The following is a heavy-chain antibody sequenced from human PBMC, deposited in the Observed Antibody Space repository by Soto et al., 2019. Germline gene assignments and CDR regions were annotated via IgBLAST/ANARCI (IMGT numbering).Heavy chain of an antibody. Sequence: QVQLQESGPGLVKPSQTLSLTCTVSGGSISSADYYWSWIRQPPGKGLEWIGYFHSSGATYKDPSLKRRVTLSVDTSKNQISLKLDSVTAADTAVYYGASIWFGDFDYWGHGTLVTVSS. CDR2: FHSSGAT. CDR3: ASIWFGDFDY. CDR1: GGSISSADYY. D-gene: IGHD3-10*01. V-gene: IGHV4-30-4*01. J-gene: IGHJ4*01.